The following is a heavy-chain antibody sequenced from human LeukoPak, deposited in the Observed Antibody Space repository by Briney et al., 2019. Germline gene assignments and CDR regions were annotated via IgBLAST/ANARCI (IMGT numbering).Heavy chain of an antibody. CDR3: ARHRGYYYDSSASVFDY. D-gene: IGHD3-22*01. J-gene: IGHJ4*02. CDR1: GGSISSGGYY. Sequence: SETLSLTCTVSGGSISSGGYYWSWIRQPPGKGLEWIGYIYHSGSTYYNPSLKSRVTISVDTSKNQFSLKLSSVTAADTAVYYCARHRGYYYDSSASVFDYWGQGTLVTVSS. V-gene: IGHV4-30-2*01. CDR2: IYHSGST.